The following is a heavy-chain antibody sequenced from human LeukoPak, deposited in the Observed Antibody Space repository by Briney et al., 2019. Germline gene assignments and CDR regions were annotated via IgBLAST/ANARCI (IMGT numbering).Heavy chain of an antibody. V-gene: IGHV4-30-4*01. D-gene: IGHD3-3*01. CDR1: GGSISSGGYY. CDR2: IYYSGST. Sequence: PSETLSLTCTVSGGSISSGGYYWSWIRQPPGKGLEWIGYIYYSGSTYYNPSLKSRVTISVDTSKNQFSLKLSSVTAADTAVYYCARRYYDFWSGYYYGMDVWGQGTTVTVSS. J-gene: IGHJ6*02. CDR3: ARRYYDFWSGYYYGMDV.